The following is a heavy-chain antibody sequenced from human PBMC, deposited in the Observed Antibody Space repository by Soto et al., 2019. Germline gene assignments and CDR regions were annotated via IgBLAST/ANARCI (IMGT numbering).Heavy chain of an antibody. Sequence: QVQLVESGGGVVQPGGSLRLSCTASGFTFSSYGMHWVRQAPGKGLEWVAVIWNDGSNKLYPDSVKGRFTISRDNSKSTLFLQMNSLRAEDTAVYYCATSNWNFFDYWGQGTLVIVSS. D-gene: IGHD1-20*01. J-gene: IGHJ4*02. CDR3: ATSNWNFFDY. CDR2: IWNDGSNK. V-gene: IGHV3-33*03. CDR1: GFTFSSYG.